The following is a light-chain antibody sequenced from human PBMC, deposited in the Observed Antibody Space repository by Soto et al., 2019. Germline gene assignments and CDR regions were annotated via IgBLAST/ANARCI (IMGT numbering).Light chain of an antibody. J-gene: IGKJ1*01. CDR3: QQNYSSSWT. V-gene: IGKV1-39*01. CDR1: QGISSY. CDR2: GAS. Sequence: IQLTQSPSTLSASLGERSTLTCTASQGISSYLAWYQHKPGKAPKLLIYGASSLQTGVPSRFSGSGSGTDVTLTVSSLQPEDCATYYCQQNYSSSWTFGQGTKVDIK.